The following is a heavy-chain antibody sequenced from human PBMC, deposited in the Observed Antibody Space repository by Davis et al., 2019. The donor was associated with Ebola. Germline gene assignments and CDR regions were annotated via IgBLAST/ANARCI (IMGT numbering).Heavy chain of an antibody. Sequence: GGSLRLSCAASGFTFSSYGMHWVRQAPGKGLEWVAVISYDGSNKYYADSVKGRFTISRDNSKNTLYLQMNSLRAEDTAVYYCAKDKFPLRYFDTLGMDAWGQGTTVTVSS. V-gene: IGHV3-30*18. CDR3: AKDKFPLRYFDTLGMDA. CDR2: ISYDGSNK. J-gene: IGHJ6*02. D-gene: IGHD3-9*01. CDR1: GFTFSSYG.